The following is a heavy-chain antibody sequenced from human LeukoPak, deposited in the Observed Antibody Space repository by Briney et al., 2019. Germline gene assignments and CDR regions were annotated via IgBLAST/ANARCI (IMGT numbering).Heavy chain of an antibody. Sequence: SQTLSLTCATSGDSVSSNSAAWNWIRQSPSRGLEWLGRTYYRSRWYSDYAVSVESRITINPDTSKNQFTLQLNSVAPGDTAVYYCARGVISIDYWGQGTLVTVSS. D-gene: IGHD2-21*01. CDR1: GDSVSSNSAA. CDR2: TYYRSRWYS. J-gene: IGHJ4*02. CDR3: ARGVISIDY. V-gene: IGHV6-1*01.